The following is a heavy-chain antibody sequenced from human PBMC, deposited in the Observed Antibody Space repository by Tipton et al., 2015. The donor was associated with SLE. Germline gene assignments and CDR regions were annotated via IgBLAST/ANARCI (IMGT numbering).Heavy chain of an antibody. D-gene: IGHD4-17*01. CDR1: GGSISSSSYY. J-gene: IGHJ4*02. CDR2: IYYSGST. V-gene: IGHV4-61*05. CDR3: ARGGYGDYDY. Sequence: TLSLTCTVSGGSISSSSYYWGWIRQPPGKGLEWIGYIYYSGSTNYNPSLKSRVTISVDTSKNQFSLKLSSVTAADTAVYYCARGGYGDYDYWGQGTLVTVSS.